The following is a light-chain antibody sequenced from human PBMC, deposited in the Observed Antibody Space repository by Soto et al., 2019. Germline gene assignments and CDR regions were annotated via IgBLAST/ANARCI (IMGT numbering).Light chain of an antibody. CDR3: QQSYETPWT. Sequence: DIQMTQSPSSLSASVGDRVSITCRASQSISSYLNWYQQRPGKAPHLLIYAASSLQSGVPSRFSGSGSGTDFTLTISSLQPEDFAPYYCQQSYETPWTFGQGTKVEIK. V-gene: IGKV1-39*01. CDR1: QSISSY. CDR2: AAS. J-gene: IGKJ1*01.